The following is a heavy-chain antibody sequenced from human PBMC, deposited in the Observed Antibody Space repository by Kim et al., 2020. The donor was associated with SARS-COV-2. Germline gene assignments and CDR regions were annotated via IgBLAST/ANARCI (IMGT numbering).Heavy chain of an antibody. V-gene: IGHV4-39*07. D-gene: IGHD3-10*01. Sequence: YYNPSLKSRVTISVDTSKNQFSLKLRSVTAADTAVYYCARDPSWFGKFDYWGQGTLVTVSS. CDR3: ARDPSWFGKFDY. J-gene: IGHJ4*02.